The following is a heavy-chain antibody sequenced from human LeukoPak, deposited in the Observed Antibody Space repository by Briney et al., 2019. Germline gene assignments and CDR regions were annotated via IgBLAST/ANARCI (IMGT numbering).Heavy chain of an antibody. CDR3: ARGGSKSAQQLVDY. D-gene: IGHD6-13*01. Sequence: PGGSLRLSCAASGFTFSSYAMSWVRQAPGKGLEWVANIKQDGSEKYYVDSVKGRFTISRDNAKNSLYLQMNSLRAEDTAVYYCARGGSKSAQQLVDYWGQGTLVTVSS. CDR2: IKQDGSEK. J-gene: IGHJ4*02. CDR1: GFTFSSYA. V-gene: IGHV3-7*01.